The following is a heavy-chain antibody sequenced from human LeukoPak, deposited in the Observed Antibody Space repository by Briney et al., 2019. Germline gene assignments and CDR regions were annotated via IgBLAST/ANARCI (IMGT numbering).Heavy chain of an antibody. J-gene: IGHJ4*02. CDR3: AKAPVTTCSGAYCYPFDY. CDR2: ISVSGNT. V-gene: IGHV3-23*01. D-gene: IGHD2-21*01. CDR1: GFTLSSYA. Sequence: GGTLRLSCAASGFTLSSYAMSWVRQAPGKGLEWVSAISVSGNTYHADSVKGRFTISRDSSKNTLYLQMNRLRAEDAAVYYCAKAPVTTCSGAYCYPFDYWGQGTLVTVSS.